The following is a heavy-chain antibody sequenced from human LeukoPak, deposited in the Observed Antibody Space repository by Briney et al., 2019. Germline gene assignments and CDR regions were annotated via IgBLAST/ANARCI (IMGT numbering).Heavy chain of an antibody. CDR3: ARTLQSGYDPTIDY. CDR1: GYTFTGYY. Sequence: VASVKVSCKASGYTFTGYYMHWVRQAPGQGLEWMGWINPNSGGTNYAQKFQGRVTMTRDTSIRTAYMELSRLRSDDTAVYYCARTLQSGYDPTIDYWGQGTLVTVSS. J-gene: IGHJ4*02. CDR2: INPNSGGT. V-gene: IGHV1-2*02. D-gene: IGHD5-12*01.